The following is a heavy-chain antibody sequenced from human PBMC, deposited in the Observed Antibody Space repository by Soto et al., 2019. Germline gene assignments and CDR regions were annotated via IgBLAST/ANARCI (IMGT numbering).Heavy chain of an antibody. CDR3: ASGTNGAFFVY. V-gene: IGHV3-11*01. Sequence: QVQLVESGGGLVKPGGSLRLSCAASGFTFSNYYMSWIRQAPGKGLEWVSYISSRASTIFYADSVKGRFTISRDNVKNSLYLQMNSLRAEDTAVYYCASGTNGAFFVYWCQGILVAVSS. CDR2: ISSRASTI. J-gene: IGHJ4*02. D-gene: IGHD2-8*01. CDR1: GFTFSNYY.